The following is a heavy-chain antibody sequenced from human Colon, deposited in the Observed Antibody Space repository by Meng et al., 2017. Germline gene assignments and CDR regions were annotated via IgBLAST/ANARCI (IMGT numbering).Heavy chain of an antibody. CDR1: GGSISSNTYY. CDR3: ARHLVGATPDYDY. J-gene: IGHJ4*02. Sequence: QLQLQESGSGLVKPSETLSLTCTVSGGSISSNTYYWGWIRQPPGKGLEWIGSIYYGGSTYYNPSLKSRITISVDTSKNQFSLKLRSVTAADTAVYYCARHLVGATPDYDYWGQGTLVTVSS. V-gene: IGHV4-39*01. CDR2: IYYGGST. D-gene: IGHD1-26*01.